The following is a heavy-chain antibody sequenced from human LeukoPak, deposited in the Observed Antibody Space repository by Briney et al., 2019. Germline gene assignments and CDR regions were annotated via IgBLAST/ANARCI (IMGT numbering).Heavy chain of an antibody. Sequence: PGGSLRLSCAASRFRFSSYEMNWVRQAPGKGLEWVANIKEDGSLTFYVDSVKGRFTISRDNAKNSLYLQMNSLRVDDTAVYYCARDRGYKAFDIWGQGTMVTVSS. J-gene: IGHJ3*02. CDR2: IKEDGSLT. D-gene: IGHD5-18*01. CDR1: RFRFSSYE. V-gene: IGHV3-7*03. CDR3: ARDRGYKAFDI.